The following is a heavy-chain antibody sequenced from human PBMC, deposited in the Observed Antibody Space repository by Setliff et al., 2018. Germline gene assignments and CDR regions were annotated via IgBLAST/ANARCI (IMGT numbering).Heavy chain of an antibody. V-gene: IGHV3-33*08. J-gene: IGHJ3*02. D-gene: IGHD6-25*01. CDR3: ARSPANGGHDAFDI. CDR2: IWDDGGNK. Sequence: PGGSLRLSCAASGFTFSTYRMHWVRQAPGKGLEWVAVIWDDGGNKYHADSVKGRFTISRDNAKSSLYLQMNSLRAEDTAVYYCARSPANGGHDAFDIWGQGTMVTVSS. CDR1: GFTFSTYR.